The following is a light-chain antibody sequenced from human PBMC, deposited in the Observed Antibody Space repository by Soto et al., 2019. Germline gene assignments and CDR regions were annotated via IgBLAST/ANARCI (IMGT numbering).Light chain of an antibody. CDR2: DAS. CDR1: QSVSGY. V-gene: IGKV3-11*01. Sequence: EIVLTQSPATLSLSPGERATLSCRASQSVSGYLAWYQQKPGQAPRPLMYDASNRATGIPARFSGSGSGTYFTLTISGLGPEDFAVYYCQQRSNWPSTFGGGTKVEIK. CDR3: QQRSNWPST. J-gene: IGKJ4*01.